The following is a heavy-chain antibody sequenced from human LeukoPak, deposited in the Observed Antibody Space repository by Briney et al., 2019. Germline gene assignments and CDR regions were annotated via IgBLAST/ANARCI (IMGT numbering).Heavy chain of an antibody. D-gene: IGHD3-10*01. Sequence: GGSLRLSCAASGFTFSSYSMNWVRQAPGKGLEWVSSISSSSSYIYYADSVKGRFTISRDNAKNSLYLQMNSLRAEDTAVYYCARDFNYYGSGSYYRWGPAYGMEVWGQGTTVTVSS. CDR2: ISSSSSYI. V-gene: IGHV3-21*01. CDR1: GFTFSSYS. CDR3: ARDFNYYGSGSYYRWGPAYGMEV. J-gene: IGHJ6*02.